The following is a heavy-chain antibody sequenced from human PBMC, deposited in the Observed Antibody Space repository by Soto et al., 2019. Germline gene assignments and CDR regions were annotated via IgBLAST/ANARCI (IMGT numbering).Heavy chain of an antibody. CDR3: ARDGGGGLDV. CDR2: VYYTGNT. V-gene: IGHV4-59*01. Sequence: SETLSLTCSVSGGSISTYYWSWIRQAPGKGLEWIGYVYYTGNTNYSPSLKSRVLISIDSSKNQFSLHLWSVTAAVTAVYYCARDGGGGLDVWGQGTTVTVS. CDR1: GGSISTYY. D-gene: IGHD3-16*01. J-gene: IGHJ6*02.